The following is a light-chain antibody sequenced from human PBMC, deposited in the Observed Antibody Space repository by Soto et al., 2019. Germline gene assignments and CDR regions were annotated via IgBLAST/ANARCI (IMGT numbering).Light chain of an antibody. J-gene: IGLJ7*01. CDR3: SSYTSSSTRAV. V-gene: IGLV2-14*01. CDR1: SSDVGGYNY. CDR2: DVS. Sequence: QSALTQPASVSGSPGQSITISCTGTSSDVGGYNYVSWYQQHPGKAPKLMIYDVSNRPSGVSNRFSGSKSGNTASLTISGLQAEDEADYHCSSYTSSSTRAVFGGGTQLTVL.